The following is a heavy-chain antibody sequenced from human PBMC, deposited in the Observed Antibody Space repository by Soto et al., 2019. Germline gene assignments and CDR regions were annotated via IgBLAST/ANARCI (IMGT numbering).Heavy chain of an antibody. V-gene: IGHV1-3*04. J-gene: IGHJ4*02. CDR2: LNTGNGNT. CDR1: GYTFTSYT. Sequence: VASVKVSCKASGYTFTSYTLDWVRQAPGQRLEWMGWLNTGNGNTKYSQKFQGRVTITRDTSASTAYMELSSLRSEDTAVYYCARALIVVVPAAIDYWGQGTLVTVSS. D-gene: IGHD2-2*01. CDR3: ARALIVVVPAAIDY.